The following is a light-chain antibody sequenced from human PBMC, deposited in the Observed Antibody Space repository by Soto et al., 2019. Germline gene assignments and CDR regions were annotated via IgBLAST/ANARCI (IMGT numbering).Light chain of an antibody. CDR2: QAS. V-gene: IGKV1-5*03. J-gene: IGKJ1*01. CDR1: RSLQTW. Sequence: IQMTQSPSTLSASVGDRLTITCRSSRSLQTWLAWYQQKPGQAPKLLMYQASSLESGVPSRFSASGSGTEFTLTISSLQPDDVATYYCQQYTCLWTFGPGTKVDIK. CDR3: QQYTCLWT.